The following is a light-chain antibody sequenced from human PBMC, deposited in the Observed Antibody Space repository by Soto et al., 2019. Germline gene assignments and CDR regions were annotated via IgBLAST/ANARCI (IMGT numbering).Light chain of an antibody. CDR1: QSVSSSY. Sequence: EIVLTQSPGTLSLSPRERATLSCRASQSVSSSYLAWYQQKPGQAPRLLMYGASSRATGIPHRFSGSGSRTDFTLTISRLEPEDFAVYYCQQYGSSPYTFGQGTKLEIK. CDR3: QQYGSSPYT. J-gene: IGKJ2*01. CDR2: GAS. V-gene: IGKV3-20*01.